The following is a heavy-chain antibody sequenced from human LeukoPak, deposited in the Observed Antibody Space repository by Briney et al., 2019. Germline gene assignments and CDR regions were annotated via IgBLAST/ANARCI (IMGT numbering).Heavy chain of an antibody. CDR1: GGSITSYY. CDR2: IYYSGST. Sequence: KPSETLSLTCTVSGGSITSYYWNWIRQPPGKGLEWIGYIYYSGSTNYNPSLKSRVTISVDTSKNQFSLKLSSVTAADTAVYYCARWDYYGSGSRRLDYWGQGTLVTVSS. D-gene: IGHD3-10*01. V-gene: IGHV4-59*08. CDR3: ARWDYYGSGSRRLDY. J-gene: IGHJ4*02.